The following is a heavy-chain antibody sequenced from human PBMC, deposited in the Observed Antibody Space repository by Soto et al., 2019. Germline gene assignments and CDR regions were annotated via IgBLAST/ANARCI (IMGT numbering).Heavy chain of an antibody. V-gene: IGHV3-30-3*01. D-gene: IGHD6-13*01. CDR1: GFTFSSYA. CDR2: ISYDGSNK. J-gene: IGHJ4*02. CDR3: AKEQKDSSTWSELNY. Sequence: GGSLRLSCAASGFTFSSYAMHWVRQAPGKGLEWVAVISYDGSNKYYADSVKGRFTISRDNSKNTLYLQMNSLRAEDTAVYYCAKEQKDSSTWSELNYWGQGTLVTVSS.